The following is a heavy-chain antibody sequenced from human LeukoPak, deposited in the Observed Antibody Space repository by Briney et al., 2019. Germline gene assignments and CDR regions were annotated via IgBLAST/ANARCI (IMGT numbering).Heavy chain of an antibody. CDR1: GYTLTELS. J-gene: IGHJ3*02. Sequence: ASVKVSCKVSGYTLTELSMHWVRQAPGKGLEWMGGFDPEDGETIYAQKFQGRVTMTEDTSTDTAYMELSSLGSEDTAVYYCATGPRYNWNPRRWAFDIWGQGTMVTVSS. V-gene: IGHV1-24*01. D-gene: IGHD1-20*01. CDR3: ATGPRYNWNPRRWAFDI. CDR2: FDPEDGET.